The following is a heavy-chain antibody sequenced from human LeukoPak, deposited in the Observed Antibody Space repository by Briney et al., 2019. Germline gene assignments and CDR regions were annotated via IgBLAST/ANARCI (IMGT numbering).Heavy chain of an antibody. Sequence: PSETLSLTCAIYGGSFRGYYWSWIRQPPGKGLEWIGEINHSGTTNYNPSLKSRVTISVDTSKNQFSLKLGSVTAADTAVYYCASRSNIVVVPAANPFDYWGQGTLVTVSS. CDR2: INHSGTT. D-gene: IGHD2-2*01. CDR1: GGSFRGYY. J-gene: IGHJ4*02. V-gene: IGHV4-34*01. CDR3: ASRSNIVVVPAANPFDY.